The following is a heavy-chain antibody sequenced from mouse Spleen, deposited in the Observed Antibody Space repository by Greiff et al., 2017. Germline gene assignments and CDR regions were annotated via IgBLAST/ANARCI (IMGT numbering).Heavy chain of an antibody. D-gene: IGHD1-2*01. Sequence: VKLQQPGAELVKPGASVKVSCKASGYTFTSYWMHWVKQRPGPGLEWIGRIHPSDSDTNYNQKFKGKATLTVDKSSSTAYMQLSSLTSEDSAVYYCAITLPLRLYAMDYWGQGTSVTVSS. CDR3: AITLPLRLYAMDY. CDR2: IHPSDSDT. CDR1: GYTFTSYW. V-gene: IGHV1-74*01. J-gene: IGHJ4*01.